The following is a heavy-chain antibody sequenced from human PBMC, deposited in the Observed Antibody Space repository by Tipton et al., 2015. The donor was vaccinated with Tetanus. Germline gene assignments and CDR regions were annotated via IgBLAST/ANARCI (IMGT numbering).Heavy chain of an antibody. CDR1: GFTLRRYG. Sequence: SLRLSCSASGFTLRRYGMHWVRQAPGKGLEWVAIIWFDGSKTYYADSVKGRFIVSRDNTKSMLYLQMNTLRAEDTAVYYCARSESRIAPRIPWGMDIWGQGTTVTVSS. J-gene: IGHJ6*02. CDR2: IWFDGSKT. V-gene: IGHV3-33*01. D-gene: IGHD6-6*01. CDR3: ARSESRIAPRIPWGMDI.